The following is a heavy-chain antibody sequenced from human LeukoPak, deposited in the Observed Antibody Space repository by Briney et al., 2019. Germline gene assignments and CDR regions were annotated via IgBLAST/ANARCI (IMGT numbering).Heavy chain of an antibody. Sequence: GESLKISCKGSGYSFTSYWIAWVRQMPGKVLEWMGIIFPDDSDTRYSPSFQGLITISADKSINTAYLQWSSLKASDTAMYYCARHSDITVADSWGQGTLVTVSS. CDR2: IFPDDSDT. J-gene: IGHJ5*01. V-gene: IGHV5-51*01. CDR1: GYSFTSYW. D-gene: IGHD6-19*01. CDR3: ARHSDITVADS.